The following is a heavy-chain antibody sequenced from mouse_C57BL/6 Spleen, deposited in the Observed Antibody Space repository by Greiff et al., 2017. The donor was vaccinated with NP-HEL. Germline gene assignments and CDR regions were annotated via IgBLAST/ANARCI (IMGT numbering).Heavy chain of an antibody. CDR2: LYPGDGDT. CDR3: ARGLGSSYVAY. CDR1: GYAFSSSW. V-gene: IGHV1-82*01. Sequence: VQLQQSGPELVKPGASVKISCKASGYAFSSSWMNWVKQRPGKGLEWIGRLYPGDGDTNYNGKFKGKATLTADKSSSTAYMQLSSLTSEDSAVYFCARGLGSSYVAYWGQGTLVTVSA. D-gene: IGHD1-1*01. J-gene: IGHJ3*01.